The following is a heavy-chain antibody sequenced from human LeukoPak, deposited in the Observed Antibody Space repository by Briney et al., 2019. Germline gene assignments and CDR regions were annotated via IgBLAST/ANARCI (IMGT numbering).Heavy chain of an antibody. D-gene: IGHD6-13*01. Sequence: ASVKVSCKASGYTFTSYYLHWVRQAPGQGLEWMSIINPSGASTSYEQKFQGRVTMTSDTSTSRVYMELSSLRSEDTAVYYCARGIATAAGTGGWYFDYWGQGTLVTVSS. CDR1: GYTFTSYY. J-gene: IGHJ4*02. CDR3: ARGIATAAGTGGWYFDY. CDR2: INPSGAST. V-gene: IGHV1-46*01.